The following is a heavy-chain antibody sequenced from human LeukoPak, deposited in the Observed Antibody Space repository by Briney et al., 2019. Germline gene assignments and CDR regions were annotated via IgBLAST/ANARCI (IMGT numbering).Heavy chain of an antibody. Sequence: TGGSLRLSCTASGFSFGDYAMSWFRQAPGKGLEWVGVIRSKAYGGTTEYAASVKGRFTISRDDSKSIAYLQMSSLKTEDTAVYYCTRVGYYDSSGYYYIDYWGQGTLVTVSS. D-gene: IGHD3-22*01. CDR1: GFSFGDYA. J-gene: IGHJ4*02. V-gene: IGHV3-49*03. CDR3: TRVGYYDSSGYYYIDY. CDR2: IRSKAYGGTT.